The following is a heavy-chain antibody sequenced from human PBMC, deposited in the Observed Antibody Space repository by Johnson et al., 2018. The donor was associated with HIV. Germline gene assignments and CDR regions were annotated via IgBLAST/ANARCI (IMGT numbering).Heavy chain of an antibody. CDR1: GFTFSSYA. V-gene: IGHV3-23*04. CDR3: AKRFPGGYGDYGAFDI. D-gene: IGHD4-17*01. J-gene: IGHJ3*02. CDR2: ISGSGDTT. Sequence: QLVESGGGVVRPGGSPRLSCAASGFTFSSYAMSWVRQAPGKGLEWVSAISGSGDTTFSADSVRGRFTISRDNSKNTLYLQMNSLRAEDTAVYYCAKRFPGGYGDYGAFDIWGQGTMVTVSS.